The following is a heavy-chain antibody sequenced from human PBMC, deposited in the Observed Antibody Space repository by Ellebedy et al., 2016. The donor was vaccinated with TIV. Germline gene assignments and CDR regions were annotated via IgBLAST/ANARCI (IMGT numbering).Heavy chain of an antibody. CDR1: GFTFRSHG. J-gene: IGHJ4*02. Sequence: GESLKISCVASGFTFRSHGIYWVRQAPGKGLEWVAVLSSDGSNKYYADSVKGRFTISRDNSQNTLYLQMNSLRTDDMAVYYCARGGSSGSSDYWGQGTLVTVSS. CDR2: LSSDGSNK. V-gene: IGHV3-30*03. CDR3: ARGGSSGSSDY. D-gene: IGHD3-10*01.